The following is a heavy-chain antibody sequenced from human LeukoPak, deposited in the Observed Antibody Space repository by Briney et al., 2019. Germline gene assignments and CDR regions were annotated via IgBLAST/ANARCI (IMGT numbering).Heavy chain of an antibody. CDR1: GLNFGDEC. CDR3: ARYYYDTRGYYRTFDY. V-gene: IGHV3-49*04. D-gene: IGHD3-22*01. J-gene: IGHJ4*02. Sequence: QPGRSLRLSCTASGLNFGDECLGWVRQAPGKGLEWVGLIRSNRRGGTPEHAASLKGRFTISRDDSLSIAYLQMDSLKSEDTAVYYRARYYYDTRGYYRTFDYWGQGTLVTVSS. CDR2: IRSNRRGGTP.